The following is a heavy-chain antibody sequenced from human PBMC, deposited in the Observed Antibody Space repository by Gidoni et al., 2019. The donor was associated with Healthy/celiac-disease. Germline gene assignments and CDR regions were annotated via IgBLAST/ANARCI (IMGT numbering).Heavy chain of an antibody. J-gene: IGHJ6*02. CDR1: GFTFSSYS. CDR3: ARDRIQHYGMDV. Sequence: EVQLVESGGGLVKPGGSLRLSCAASGFTFSSYSMNWVRQAPGKGLEWVSSISSSSSYIYYADSVKGRFTISRDNAKNSLYLQMNSLRAEDTAVYYCARDRIQHYGMDVWGQGTTVTVSS. V-gene: IGHV3-21*01. D-gene: IGHD5-18*01. CDR2: ISSSSSYI.